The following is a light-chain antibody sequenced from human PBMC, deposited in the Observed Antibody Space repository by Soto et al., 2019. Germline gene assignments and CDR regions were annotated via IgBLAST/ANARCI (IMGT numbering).Light chain of an antibody. J-gene: IGKJ1*01. CDR1: QSISSW. Sequence: DIQLTHSPSTLSASVGDRVTITCRASQSISSWVAWYQQKPGKAPKLLIYDASSLESGVPSRSSGSGSGTEFTLTISTLQPDDFATYYCQQYHSYSRTFGQGTNVDIK. CDR2: DAS. CDR3: QQYHSYSRT. V-gene: IGKV1-5*01.